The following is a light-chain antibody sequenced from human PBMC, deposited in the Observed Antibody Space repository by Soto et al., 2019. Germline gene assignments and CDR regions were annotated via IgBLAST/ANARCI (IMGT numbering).Light chain of an antibody. CDR1: GSDVGAYNY. CDR2: DVA. V-gene: IGLV2-11*01. J-gene: IGLJ1*01. CDR3: CSYAGGYTYL. Sequence: SALTQPPSASGSPGQSVTISCTGTGSDVGAYNYVSWYQQHPGRLPKLMIYDVARWPSGVPDRFSGSKSGNTASLTISGLQAEDEADYFCCSYAGGYTYLFGTGTKVTVL.